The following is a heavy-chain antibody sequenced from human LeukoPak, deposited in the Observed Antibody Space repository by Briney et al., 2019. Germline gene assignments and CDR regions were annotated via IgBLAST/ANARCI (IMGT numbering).Heavy chain of an antibody. V-gene: IGHV1-18*01. CDR3: ARDRSYYGSGSYYTPIDY. Sequence: GASVKVSCKASGYTFTSYGISWVRQAPGQGLEWMGWISAYNGNTNYAQKLQGRVTMTTDTSTSTAYMELRSLRSDDTAVYYCARDRSYYGSGSYYTPIDYWGQGTLVTVSS. CDR2: ISAYNGNT. D-gene: IGHD3-10*01. J-gene: IGHJ4*02. CDR1: GYTFTSYG.